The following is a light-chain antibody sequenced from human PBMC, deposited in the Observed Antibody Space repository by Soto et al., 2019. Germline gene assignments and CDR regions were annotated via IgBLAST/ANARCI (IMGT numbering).Light chain of an antibody. V-gene: IGKV1-5*01. CDR3: QQYTNTNNPWM. CDR2: DAS. J-gene: IGKJ2*01. CDR1: QTITTW. Sequence: DIQVSQSPPTLSASVGDRVTITCRASQTITTWMARYQPKPGKAPKLLVYDASTSQSGVASRFSGSGSGTEFTLIISGLQPDDSATYYCQQYTNTNNPWMFGQGNTVAIK.